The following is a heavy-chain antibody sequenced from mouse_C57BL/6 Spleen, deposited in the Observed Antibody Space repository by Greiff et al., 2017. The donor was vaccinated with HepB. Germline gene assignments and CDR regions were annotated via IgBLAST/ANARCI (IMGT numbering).Heavy chain of an antibody. CDR1: GYTFTSYW. D-gene: IGHD2-3*01. CDR2: IDPSDSYT. CDR3: AKVDGYYYAMDY. Sequence: VQLQQPGAELVKPGASVKLSCKASGYTFTSYWMQWVKQRPGQGLEWIGEIDPSDSYTNYNQKFKGKATLTVDTSSSTAYMQLSSLTSEDSAVYYCAKVDGYYYAMDYWGQGTSVTVSS. J-gene: IGHJ4*01. V-gene: IGHV1-50*01.